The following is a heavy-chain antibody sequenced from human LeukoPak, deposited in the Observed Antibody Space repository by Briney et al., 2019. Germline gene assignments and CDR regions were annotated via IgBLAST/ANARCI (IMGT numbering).Heavy chain of an antibody. Sequence: PSETLSLTCAVYGGSFSGYYWSWIRQPPGKGLEWIGEINHSGSTNYNPSLKSRVTISVDTSKNQFSLKLSSVTAADTAVYYCARGAPRIYCSGGSCYPKSAEYFQHWGQGTLVTVSS. V-gene: IGHV4-34*01. J-gene: IGHJ1*01. CDR3: ARGAPRIYCSGGSCYPKSAEYFQH. D-gene: IGHD2-15*01. CDR1: GGSFSGYY. CDR2: INHSGST.